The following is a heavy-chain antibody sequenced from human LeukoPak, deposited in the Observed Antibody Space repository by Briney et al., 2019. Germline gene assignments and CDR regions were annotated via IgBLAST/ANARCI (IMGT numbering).Heavy chain of an antibody. J-gene: IGHJ6*03. CDR1: GYTLTELS. Sequence: ASVKVSCKVSGYTLTELSMHWVRQAPGKGLEWMGGFDPEDGETIYAQKFRGRVTMTEDTSTDTAYMELSSLRSEDTAVYYCATGVEVAGRGGGNYYYYYYMDVWGKGTTVTISS. CDR2: FDPEDGET. D-gene: IGHD6-19*01. CDR3: ATGVEVAGRGGGNYYYYYYMDV. V-gene: IGHV1-24*01.